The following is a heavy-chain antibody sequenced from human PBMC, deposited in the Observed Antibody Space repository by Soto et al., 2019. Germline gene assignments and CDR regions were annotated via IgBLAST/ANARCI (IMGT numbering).Heavy chain of an antibody. D-gene: IGHD6-6*01. CDR3: ARSRTAPLVAARPGAGAFDI. Sequence: QMQLVQSGAEVKKPGSSVKVSCKASGGTFSSYAISWVRQAPGQGLEWMGGIIPIFGTANYAQKFQGRVTITADESTSTAYMELSSLRSEDTAVYYCARSRTAPLVAARPGAGAFDIWGQGTMVTVSS. CDR2: IIPIFGTA. V-gene: IGHV1-69*01. CDR1: GGTFSSYA. J-gene: IGHJ3*02.